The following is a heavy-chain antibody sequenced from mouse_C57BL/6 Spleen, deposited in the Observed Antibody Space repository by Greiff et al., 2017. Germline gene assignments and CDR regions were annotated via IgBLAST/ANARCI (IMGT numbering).Heavy chain of an antibody. CDR2: IDPSDSYT. CDR1: GYTFTSYW. Sequence: QVHVKQPGAELVMPGASVKLSCKASGYTFTSYWMHWVKQRPGQGLEWIGEIDPSDSYTNYNQKFKGKSTLTVDKSSSTAYMQLSSLTSEDSAVYYCARGEGVDYWGQGTTLTVSS. V-gene: IGHV1-69*01. J-gene: IGHJ2*01. CDR3: ARGEGVDY.